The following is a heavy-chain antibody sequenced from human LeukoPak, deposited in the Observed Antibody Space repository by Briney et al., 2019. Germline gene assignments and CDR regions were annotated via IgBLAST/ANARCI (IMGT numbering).Heavy chain of an antibody. D-gene: IGHD3-3*01. V-gene: IGHV4-59*01. CDR2: IYYSGST. CDR1: GGSISSYY. Sequence: SETLSLTCTVSGGSISSYYWSWVRQPPGKGLEWIGYIYYSGSTNYNPSLKSRVTISVDTSKNQFPLKLSSVTAAGTAVYYCARVTRYYDFWSGYYSNKYYFDYWGQGTLVTVSS. CDR3: ARVTRYYDFWSGYYSNKYYFDY. J-gene: IGHJ4*02.